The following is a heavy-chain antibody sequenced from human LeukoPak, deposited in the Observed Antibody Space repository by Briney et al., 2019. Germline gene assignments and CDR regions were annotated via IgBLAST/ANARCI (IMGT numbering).Heavy chain of an antibody. V-gene: IGHV3-7*01. Sequence: PGGSLRLSCATSGFIFNNYWMSWVRQAPGKGLEWVANIKRDGSDKYYVDSVKGRFTISRDNARNSVYLQMNSLRVEDTAVYYCARDSSPWMLDEWGQGTLLTVSS. CDR1: GFIFNNYW. D-gene: IGHD5-12*01. J-gene: IGHJ4*02. CDR2: IKRDGSDK. CDR3: ARDSSPWMLDE.